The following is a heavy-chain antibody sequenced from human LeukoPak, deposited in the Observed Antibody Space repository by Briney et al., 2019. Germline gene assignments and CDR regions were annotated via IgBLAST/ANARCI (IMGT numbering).Heavy chain of an antibody. V-gene: IGHV3-21*04. Sequence: GGSLRLSCAASGFTFSSYSMNWVRQAPGKGLEWVSSISSSSSYIYYADSVKGRFTISRDNAKNSLYLQMNSLRAEDMALYYCAKDTEYYYDSSGYYDYWGQGTLVTVSS. CDR1: GFTFSSYS. CDR2: ISSSSSYI. J-gene: IGHJ4*02. CDR3: AKDTEYYYDSSGYYDY. D-gene: IGHD3-22*01.